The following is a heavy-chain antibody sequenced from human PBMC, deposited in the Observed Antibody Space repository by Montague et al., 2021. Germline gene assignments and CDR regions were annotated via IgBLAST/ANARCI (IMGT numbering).Heavy chain of an antibody. Sequence: SLRLSCAASGFTSSSYNMNWVRQAPGKGLEWVSSISSSSSYIYYADSVKGRFTISRDNAKNSLYLQMNSLRAEDTAVYYCARDVSGYDLSLPKFDYWGQGTLVTVSS. J-gene: IGHJ4*02. CDR2: ISSSSSYI. V-gene: IGHV3-21*01. CDR1: GFTSSSYN. D-gene: IGHD5-12*01. CDR3: ARDVSGYDLSLPKFDY.